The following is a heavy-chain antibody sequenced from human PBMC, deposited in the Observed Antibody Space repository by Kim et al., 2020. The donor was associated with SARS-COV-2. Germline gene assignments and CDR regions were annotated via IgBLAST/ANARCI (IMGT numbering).Heavy chain of an antibody. CDR2: SRSI. J-gene: IGHJ6*02. Sequence: SRSINYDPSLKRRVTISEDTSKNQFSLKLGTVTAADTAVYYCTRGRGIALWGQGTTVTVSS. V-gene: IGHV4-34*01. CDR3: TRGRGIAL.